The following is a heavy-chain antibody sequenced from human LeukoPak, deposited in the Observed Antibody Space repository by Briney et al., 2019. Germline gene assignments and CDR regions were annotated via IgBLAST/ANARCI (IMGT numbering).Heavy chain of an antibody. J-gene: IGHJ4*02. V-gene: IGHV3-74*01. Sequence: PGGSLRLSCAASGFTFSSYWMHWVRQAPGKGLVWVSRINSDGSSTSYADSVKGRFTISRDNAKNTLYLQMNSLRAEDTAVYYCARDWTCTNGVCYIYDYWGQGTLVTVSS. CDR1: GFTFSSYW. D-gene: IGHD2-8*01. CDR3: ARDWTCTNGVCYIYDY. CDR2: INSDGSST.